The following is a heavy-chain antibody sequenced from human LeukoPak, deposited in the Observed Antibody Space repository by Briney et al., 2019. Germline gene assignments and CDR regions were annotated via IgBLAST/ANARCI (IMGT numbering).Heavy chain of an antibody. V-gene: IGHV4-39*01. J-gene: IGHJ3*02. CDR3: VRHCCSTPSKRTFDI. D-gene: IGHD2-2*01. Sequence: SETLPLTCTVSGGSIWTSDYYWGCIRQFPGTGLEWIGTISDGGSTYYNPSLESRVIISVDTSKNQFSLKLSSVTAADTAVYYCVRHCCSTPSKRTFDIWGQGTLVTVSS. CDR2: ISDGGST. CDR1: GGSIWTSDYY.